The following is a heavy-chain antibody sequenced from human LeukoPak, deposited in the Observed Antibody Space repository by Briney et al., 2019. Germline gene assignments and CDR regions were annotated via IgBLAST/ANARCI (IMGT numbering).Heavy chain of an antibody. J-gene: IGHJ2*01. CDR3: ARGKAPFDL. Sequence: PSETLSLTCAVYGGSFSGYYWSWIRQPPGKGLEWIGEINHSGSTNYNPSLKSRVTISVDTSKNQFSLKLSSVTAADTAVYYCARGKAPFDLWGRGTLVTVSS. V-gene: IGHV4-34*01. CDR1: GGSFSGYY. D-gene: IGHD6-6*01. CDR2: INHSGST.